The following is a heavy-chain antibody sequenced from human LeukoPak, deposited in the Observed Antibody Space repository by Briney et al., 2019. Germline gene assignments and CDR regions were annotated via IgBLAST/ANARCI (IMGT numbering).Heavy chain of an antibody. V-gene: IGHV3-30*18. Sequence: PGGSLRLSCAASGFTFSSYGMHWVRQAPGKGLEWVAVISYDGRQTYYADSVKGRFTISRDNSKSTVYLQMNSLTTDDTAVYSFAKDFNTVTTLDSWGQGTLVTVSS. CDR3: AKDFNTVTTLDS. CDR2: ISYDGRQT. J-gene: IGHJ4*02. CDR1: GFTFSSYG. D-gene: IGHD4-17*01.